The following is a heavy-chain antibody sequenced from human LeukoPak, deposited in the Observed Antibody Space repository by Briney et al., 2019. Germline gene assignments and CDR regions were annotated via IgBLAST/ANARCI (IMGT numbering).Heavy chain of an antibody. D-gene: IGHD3-22*01. Sequence: ASVKVSCKASGYTFTSYDINWVRQATGQGLEWMGWMNPNSGNTGYAQKFQGRVTMTRNTSISTAYMELSSLRSDDTAIYYCTRDSYYYESSAETNNAFDIWGQGTMVTVSS. V-gene: IGHV1-8*01. CDR2: MNPNSGNT. J-gene: IGHJ3*02. CDR1: GYTFTSYD. CDR3: TRDSYYYESSAETNNAFDI.